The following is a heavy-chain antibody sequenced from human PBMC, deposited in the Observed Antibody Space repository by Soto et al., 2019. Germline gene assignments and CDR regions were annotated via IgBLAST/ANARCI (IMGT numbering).Heavy chain of an antibody. CDR1: GFSLANYP. CDR2: SSPRGDTI. V-gene: IGHV3-48*02. J-gene: IGHJ4*02. D-gene: IGHD6-19*01. CDR3: AKGPHTNVGWPYYFES. Sequence: PGGSLRLSCGASGFSLANYPINWGRQTPGKGLEWISYSSPRGDTIYYADSVEGRFTISRDNARNSLSLHMSSLRDEDSALYYCAKGPHTNVGWPYYFESWGQGVPVTVSS.